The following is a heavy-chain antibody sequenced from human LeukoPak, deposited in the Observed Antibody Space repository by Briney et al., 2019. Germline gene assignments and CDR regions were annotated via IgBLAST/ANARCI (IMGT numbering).Heavy chain of an antibody. D-gene: IGHD2-2*01. J-gene: IGHJ3*02. CDR1: GFTFSSYD. Sequence: GGSLRLSCAASGFTFSSYDMSWVRQAPGKGLEWVSDISGSGGSTYYADSVKGRFTISRDNSKNTLYLQMNSLRAEDTAVYYCAKDIEDIVVVPAAAFDIWGQGTMVTVSS. CDR2: ISGSGGST. CDR3: AKDIEDIVVVPAAAFDI. V-gene: IGHV3-23*01.